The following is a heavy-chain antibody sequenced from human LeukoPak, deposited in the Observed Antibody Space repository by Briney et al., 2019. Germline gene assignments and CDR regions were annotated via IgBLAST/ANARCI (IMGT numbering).Heavy chain of an antibody. CDR1: GFTFSSYW. J-gene: IGHJ4*02. CDR2: INSDGSTT. CDR3: ASYSTSVSPLC. Sequence: GGPLRLSCAAAGFTFSSYWMHWVRQAPGKGLVWVSHINSDGSTTNYADSVKGRFTISRDNAKNTLYLQMNSLRAEDTAVYYCASYSTSVSPLCWGQGTLVTVSS. D-gene: IGHD4-17*01. V-gene: IGHV3-74*01.